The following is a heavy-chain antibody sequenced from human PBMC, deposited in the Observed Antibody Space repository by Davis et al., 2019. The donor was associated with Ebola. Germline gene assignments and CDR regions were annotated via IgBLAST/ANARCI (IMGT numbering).Heavy chain of an antibody. CDR1: GFTVSSNY. Sequence: GESLKISCAASGFTVSSNYMSWVRQAPGKGLEWVSVIYSGGSTYYADSVKGRFTISRDNAKDSTYLQMNSLRGEDTAVYFCARRILGDSRGAADVWGQGTTVTVSS. CDR2: IYSGGST. V-gene: IGHV3-53*01. J-gene: IGHJ6*02. D-gene: IGHD2-15*01. CDR3: ARRILGDSRGAADV.